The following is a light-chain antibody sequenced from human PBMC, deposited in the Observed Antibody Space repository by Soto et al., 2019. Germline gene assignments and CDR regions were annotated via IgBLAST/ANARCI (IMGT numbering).Light chain of an antibody. CDR3: QQRSNWPGYT. J-gene: IGKJ2*01. V-gene: IGKV3-11*01. CDR1: QSVSSY. CDR2: DAS. Sequence: EIVLTQSPATLSLSPGERATLSCRASQSVSSYLAWYQQKPGQAPGLLIYDASNRATGIPARFSGSGSGTDFTLTISSLEPEEFAVYYCQQRSNWPGYTFGQGTKLEIK.